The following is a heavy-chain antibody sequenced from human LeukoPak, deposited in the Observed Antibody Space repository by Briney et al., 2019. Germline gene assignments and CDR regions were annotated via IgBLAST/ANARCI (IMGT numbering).Heavy chain of an antibody. CDR2: ISAYNGNT. Sequence: ASVKVSCKASGYTFTSYGISWVRQAPGQGLEWMGWISAYNGNTNYAQKLQGRVTMTEDTSTDTAYMELSSLRSEDTAVYYCATASYTPHGGDSLDYWGQGTLVTVSS. CDR3: ATASYTPHGGDSLDY. CDR1: GYTFTSYG. V-gene: IGHV1-18*01. J-gene: IGHJ4*02. D-gene: IGHD4-23*01.